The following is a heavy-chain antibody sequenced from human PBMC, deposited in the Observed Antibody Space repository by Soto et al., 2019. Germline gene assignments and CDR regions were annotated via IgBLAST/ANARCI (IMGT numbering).Heavy chain of an antibody. J-gene: IGHJ4*02. CDR2: IYPGDHET. CDR3: ARSPRSSPYFDY. V-gene: IGHV5-51*01. Sequence: GESLKISCEGPGYSFSNFWIGWVRQLPGKGLEWMGIIYPGDHETRYSPSFHGKVTISADKSINTAYLQWNSLEASDTAFYFCARSPRSSPYFDYWGQGALVTVSS. D-gene: IGHD6-13*01. CDR1: GYSFSNFW.